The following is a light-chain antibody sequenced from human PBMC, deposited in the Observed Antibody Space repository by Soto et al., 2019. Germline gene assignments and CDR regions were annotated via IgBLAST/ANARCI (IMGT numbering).Light chain of an antibody. CDR3: QQSKDLVS. J-gene: IGKJ5*01. CDR1: QDINNY. CDR2: DAS. V-gene: IGKV1-33*01. Sequence: DIQMNQSPSSLSASLGDRATIXXQASQDINNYVYWYQQKPGKAPQLRIFDASTLKTVVPSRFSGSGSGTDFSFTISSLQPADIATSYCQQSKDLVSFGQGTRLENK.